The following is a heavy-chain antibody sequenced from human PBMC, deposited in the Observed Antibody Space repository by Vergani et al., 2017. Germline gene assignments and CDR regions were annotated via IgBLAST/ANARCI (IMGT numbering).Heavy chain of an antibody. CDR2: ISPDGSAT. D-gene: IGHD2-21*02. J-gene: IGHJ5*02. CDR3: VRGGRGDHGDCWSRLGP. Sequence: EVQLVESGGGLVQPGGSLRLSCAASGFSLSRFWMSWVRQAPEKGLEWVAHISPDGSATSYVDSVKGRFTIYKDNNVDMLSLQMNSLRPDDTAVYYCVRGGRGDHGDCWSRLGPWGQGTRVIVSS. V-gene: IGHV3-7*01. CDR1: GFSLSRFW.